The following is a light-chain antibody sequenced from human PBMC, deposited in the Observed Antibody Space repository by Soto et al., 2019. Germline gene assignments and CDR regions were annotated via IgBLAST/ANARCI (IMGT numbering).Light chain of an antibody. J-gene: IGKJ1*01. CDR3: QQNSNLQAT. CDR2: AAS. CDR1: QSVSTY. Sequence: EIVLTQSPATLSLSPGDRATLSCRASQSVSTYVNWFQQKPGQPPRLLIYAASTRVTGIPDRISGSGSGTDFSLTISSLEPGDSAVYYCQQNSNLQATFGQGTKVDI. V-gene: IGKV3-11*01.